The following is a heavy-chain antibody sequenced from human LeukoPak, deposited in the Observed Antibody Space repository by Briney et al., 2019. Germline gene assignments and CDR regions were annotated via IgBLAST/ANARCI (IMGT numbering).Heavy chain of an antibody. CDR1: RFTFSDYW. D-gene: IGHD2-2*01. CDR3: AKDGRHCSSISCSDYYYYYMDV. CDR2: TKQDGSEK. Sequence: GGSLRLSCAASRFTFSDYWMSWVRQAPGKGLEWVANTKQDGSEKYYMDSVKGRFTISRDNAKNSLYLQMNSLRVEDTAVYYCAKDGRHCSSISCSDYYYYYMDVWGKGTTVTVSS. V-gene: IGHV3-7*01. J-gene: IGHJ6*03.